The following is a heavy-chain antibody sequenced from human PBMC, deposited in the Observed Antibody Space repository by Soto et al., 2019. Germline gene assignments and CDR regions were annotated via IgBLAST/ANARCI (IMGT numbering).Heavy chain of an antibody. CDR2: IYYSGST. V-gene: IGHV4-61*01. CDR3: ARTNDILTGPFDY. Sequence: SETLALTCTGSGGSVSSGSYYWSWIRQPPGKGLEWIGYIYYSGSTNYNPSLKSRVTISVDTSKNQFSLKLSSVTAADTAVYYCARTNDILTGPFDYWGQGTLVTVSS. CDR1: GGSVSSGSYY. D-gene: IGHD3-9*01. J-gene: IGHJ4*02.